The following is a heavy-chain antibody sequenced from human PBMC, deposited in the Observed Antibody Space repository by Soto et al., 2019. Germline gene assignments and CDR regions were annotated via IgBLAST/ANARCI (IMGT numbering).Heavy chain of an antibody. D-gene: IGHD2-2*03. V-gene: IGHV1-3*01. CDR2: SNPGNGDT. J-gene: IGHJ5*02. Sequence: QVQLVQSGAEVKKPGASVKVSCKASGYTFTTYSMQWVRQAPGQGLEWIGWSNPGNGDTKYSRKFQGRATITRDTSARTTYMELSSLRSEATAVYYCAEGGYCSDTSCVSGFDTWGQGILVTVSS. CDR1: GYTFTTYS. CDR3: AEGGYCSDTSCVSGFDT.